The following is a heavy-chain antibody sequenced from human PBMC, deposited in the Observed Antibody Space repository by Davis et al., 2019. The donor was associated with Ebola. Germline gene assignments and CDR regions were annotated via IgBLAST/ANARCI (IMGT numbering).Heavy chain of an antibody. Sequence: PGGSLRLSCAASGFTFSSYEMNWVRQAPGKGLEWVSYISSSGSTIYYADSVKGRFTISRDNAKNSLYLQMKGLRAEDTAVYYCVRGALRSGSYVYYFDSWGQGTLVAVSS. D-gene: IGHD3-3*01. CDR3: VRGALRSGSYVYYFDS. CDR1: GFTFSSYE. J-gene: IGHJ4*02. CDR2: ISSSGSTI. V-gene: IGHV3-48*03.